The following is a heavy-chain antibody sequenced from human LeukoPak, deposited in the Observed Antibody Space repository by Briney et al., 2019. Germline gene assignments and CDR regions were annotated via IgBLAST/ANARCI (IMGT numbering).Heavy chain of an antibody. J-gene: IGHJ4*02. CDR1: GGSISSYY. V-gene: IGHV4-59*01. Sequence: SETLSLTCTVSGGSISSYYWSWIRQPPGKGLEWIGYIYYSGSTNYNPSLKSRVTISVDTSKNQFSLKLSSVTAADTAVYYCARSSVTTGPYYFDYWGQGTLVTVSS. D-gene: IGHD4-17*01. CDR3: ARSSVTTGPYYFDY. CDR2: IYYSGST.